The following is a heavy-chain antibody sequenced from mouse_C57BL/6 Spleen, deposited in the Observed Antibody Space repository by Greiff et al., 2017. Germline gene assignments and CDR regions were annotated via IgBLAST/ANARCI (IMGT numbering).Heavy chain of an antibody. J-gene: IGHJ2*01. CDR3: ARSWDYFDY. V-gene: IGHV3-6*01. CDR2: ISYDGSN. CDR1: GYSITSGYY. Sequence: EVKLQESGPGLVKPSQSLSLTCSVTGYSITSGYYWNWIRQFPGNKLEWMGYISYDGSNNYNPSLKNRISITRDTSKNQFFLKLNSVTTEDTATYYCARSWDYFDYWGQGTTLTVSS.